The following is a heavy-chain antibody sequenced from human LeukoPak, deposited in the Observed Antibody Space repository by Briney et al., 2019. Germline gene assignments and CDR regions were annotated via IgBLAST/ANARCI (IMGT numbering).Heavy chain of an antibody. Sequence: GESLKISCKGSGYSFTSYWIGWVRQMPGKGLEWMGIIYPGDSDTRYSPSFQGQVTISADKSISTAYLQWSSLKASDTAMYYCARRIFRQWELLDAFDIWGQGTMVTVSS. CDR3: ARRIFRQWELLDAFDI. J-gene: IGHJ3*02. CDR2: IYPGDSDT. V-gene: IGHV5-51*01. CDR1: GYSFTSYW. D-gene: IGHD1-26*01.